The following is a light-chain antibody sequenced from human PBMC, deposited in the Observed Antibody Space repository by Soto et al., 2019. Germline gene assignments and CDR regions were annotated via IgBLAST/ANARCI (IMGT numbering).Light chain of an antibody. J-gene: IGLJ1*01. CDR1: SSDVGGYNF. CDR3: SSYTSSAPLYV. CDR2: EVN. V-gene: IGLV2-14*01. Sequence: QSALTQPASVSGSPGQSITISCTGTSSDVGGYNFVSWYQQLPGRVPKLMIYEVNNRPSGISNRFSGSKSGNTASLTISGLQAEDEADYYCSSYTSSAPLYVFGTGTNLTVL.